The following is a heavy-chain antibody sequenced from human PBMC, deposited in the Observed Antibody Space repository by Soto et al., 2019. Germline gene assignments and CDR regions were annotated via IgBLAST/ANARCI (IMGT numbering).Heavy chain of an antibody. CDR3: ARCFLDDFWSGYYYNYYYYYYMDV. CDR2: INHSGST. CDR1: GGSFSGYY. Sequence: SETLSLTCAVYGGSFSGYYWSWIRQPPGKGLEWIGEINHSGSTNYNPSLKSRVTISVDTSKNQFSLKLSFVTAADTAVYYCARCFLDDFWSGYYYNYYYYYYMDVWGKGTTVTVSS. V-gene: IGHV4-34*01. J-gene: IGHJ6*03. D-gene: IGHD3-3*01.